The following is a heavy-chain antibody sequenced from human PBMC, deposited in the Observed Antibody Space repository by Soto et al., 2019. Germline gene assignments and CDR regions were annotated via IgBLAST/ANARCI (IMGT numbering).Heavy chain of an antibody. Sequence: EVQLVESGGGLVEPGGSLRLSCAASGFTFSDAWMNWARQAPGKGLEWVGRIKSKAYGGTTDYSAPVKGRFTISRDDSTATMYLQMNSLETEDTGVYYGTSHDATERNVVPYWGQGTLVTVSS. J-gene: IGHJ4*02. CDR2: IKSKAYGGTT. V-gene: IGHV3-15*07. CDR3: TSHDATERNVVPY. CDR1: GFTFSDAW. D-gene: IGHD1-1*01.